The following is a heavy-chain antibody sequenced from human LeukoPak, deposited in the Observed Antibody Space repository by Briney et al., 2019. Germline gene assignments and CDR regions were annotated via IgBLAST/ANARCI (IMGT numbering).Heavy chain of an antibody. CDR1: GGTFSSYA. V-gene: IGHV1-69*01. Sequence: ASVKVSCKASGGTFSSYAISWVRQAPGQGLEWMGGIIPIFGTANYAQKFQGRVTITADESTSTAYMELSSLRSEDTAVYYCARGGHYYDNPFDYWGQGTLVAVSS. J-gene: IGHJ4*02. CDR2: IIPIFGTA. CDR3: ARGGHYYDNPFDY. D-gene: IGHD3-22*01.